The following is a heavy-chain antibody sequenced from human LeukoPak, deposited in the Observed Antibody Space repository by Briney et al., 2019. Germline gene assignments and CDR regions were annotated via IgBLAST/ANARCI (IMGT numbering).Heavy chain of an antibody. D-gene: IGHD3-9*01. J-gene: IGHJ4*02. CDR3: ARPQNYDILTGYSN. CDR1: GGSISSSDYY. Sequence: PSETLSLTCTVSGGSISSSDYYWGWIRQPPGKGLGWIGSIYFGGSTYYNPSLKSRVTISVDTSKNQFSLRLSSVTAADTAVHYCARPQNYDILTGYSNWGQGTLVTVSS. CDR2: IYFGGST. V-gene: IGHV4-39*01.